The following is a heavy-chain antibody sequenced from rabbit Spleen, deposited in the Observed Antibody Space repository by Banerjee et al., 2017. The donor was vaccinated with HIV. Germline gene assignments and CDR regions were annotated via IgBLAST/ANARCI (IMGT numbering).Heavy chain of an antibody. J-gene: IGHJ3*01. Sequence: QALGQYGGEPEKRGASMTLTCTASGFSFTYIDYLCWVRQPPGKGPEWIACVAAGVSFTTYYATWAKVRFTISKTSSSTVTLQMAILTAADTATYFCARYSCISFSSYVLDLWGQGTLVTVS. CDR1: GFSFTYIDY. V-gene: IGHV1S40*01. CDR2: VAAGVSFTT. CDR3: ARYSCISFSSYVLDL. D-gene: IGHD5-1*01.